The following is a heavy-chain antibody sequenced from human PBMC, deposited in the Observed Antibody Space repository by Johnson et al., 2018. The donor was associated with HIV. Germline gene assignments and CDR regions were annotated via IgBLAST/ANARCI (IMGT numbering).Heavy chain of an antibody. Sequence: VQLVESGGGLVQPGGSLRLSCAASGFTFSSYWMSWVRQAPGKGLEWVPGKGLEWVANIKQDGGEKYYADSVRGRFTLSRDNSKNPLYLQMNSLKTEDTAVYYCTTDGYGGYSYGYGAFDIWGQGTMVTVSS. CDR1: GFTFSSYW. CDR3: TTDGYGGYSYGYGAFDI. V-gene: IGHV3-7*03. CDR2: IKQDGGEK. D-gene: IGHD5-18*01. J-gene: IGHJ3*02.